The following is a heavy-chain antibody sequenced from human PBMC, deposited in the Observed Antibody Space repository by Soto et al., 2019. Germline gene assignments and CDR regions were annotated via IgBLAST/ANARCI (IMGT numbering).Heavy chain of an antibody. J-gene: IGHJ4*02. D-gene: IGHD3-9*01. Sequence: SEILSLTCAVSGGSISSGGYSWSWIRQPPGKGLEWIGYIYHSGSTYYNPSLKSRVTISVDRSKNQFSLKLSSVTAADTAVYYCARGGDILTGYLYFDYWGQGTLVTVSS. CDR2: IYHSGST. CDR1: GGSISSGGYS. V-gene: IGHV4-30-2*01. CDR3: ARGGDILTGYLYFDY.